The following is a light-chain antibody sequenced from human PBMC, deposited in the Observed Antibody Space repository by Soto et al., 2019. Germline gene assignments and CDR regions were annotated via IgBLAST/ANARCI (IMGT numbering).Light chain of an antibody. CDR3: QQYHDWPPWT. CDR1: QSVNTN. J-gene: IGKJ1*01. V-gene: IGKV3-15*01. CDR2: VSS. Sequence: EIVVTQSPATLSVSPGEGATLSCMASQSVNTNVAWYQQKPGQAPRLVIYVSSTLATGIPARFRGSGSGTEFTLTISRLQSEDFAVYYCQQYHDWPPWTFGQGTKVEIK.